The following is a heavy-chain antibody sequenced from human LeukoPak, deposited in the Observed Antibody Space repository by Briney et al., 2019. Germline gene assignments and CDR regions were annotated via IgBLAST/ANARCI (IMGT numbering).Heavy chain of an antibody. J-gene: IGHJ5*02. V-gene: IGHV4-39*01. CDR3: ARRRTYYYGSGKVNWFDP. D-gene: IGHD3-10*01. CDR2: IYYSGST. Sequence: TSETLSLTCTVSGGSISSSSYYWGWIRQPPGKGLEWIGSIYYSGSTYYNPSLKSRVTISVDTSKNQFSLKLSSVTAADTAVYYCARRRTYYYGSGKVNWFDPWGQGTLVTVSS. CDR1: GGSISSSSYY.